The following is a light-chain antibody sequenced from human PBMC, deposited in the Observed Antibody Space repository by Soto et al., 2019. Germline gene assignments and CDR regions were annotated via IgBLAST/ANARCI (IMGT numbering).Light chain of an antibody. CDR3: PSYDGRLNLSV. Sequence: QAVVAQPPSVSGAPGQRVSLSCTGNNSNIGAGYDVHWYQQLPGTAPKLLISGSTNRPLGIPDRFSGSKSGTSASLAIAGLQAEDEGDYYCPSYDGRLNLSVFGGGTQLTVL. CDR2: GST. J-gene: IGLJ3*02. V-gene: IGLV1-40*01. CDR1: NSNIGAGYD.